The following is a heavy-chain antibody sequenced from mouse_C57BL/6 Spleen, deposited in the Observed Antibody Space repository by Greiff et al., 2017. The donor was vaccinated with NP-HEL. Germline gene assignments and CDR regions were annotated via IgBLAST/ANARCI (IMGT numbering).Heavy chain of an antibody. J-gene: IGHJ2*01. D-gene: IGHD2-3*01. CDR3: ARRDDGNYFDY. Sequence: VQLQQSGAELVRPGTSVKVSCKASGYAFTNYLIEWVKQRPGQGLEWIGVINPGSGGTNYNEKFKGKATLTADKSSSTAYMQLSSLTSEDSAVYFCARRDDGNYFDYWGQGTTLTVSS. CDR2: INPGSGGT. CDR1: GYAFTNYL. V-gene: IGHV1-54*01.